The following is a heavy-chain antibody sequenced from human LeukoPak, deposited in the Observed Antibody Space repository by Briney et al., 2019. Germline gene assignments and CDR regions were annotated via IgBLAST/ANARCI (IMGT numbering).Heavy chain of an antibody. D-gene: IGHD2-15*01. CDR1: GVSMSSYY. CDR3: ARVGGGYCSGGSCYSGFLIDY. J-gene: IGHJ4*02. CDR2: IYYSGST. V-gene: IGHV4-59*01. Sequence: SETLSLTCTVSGVSMSSYYWSWIRQPPGKGLEWIGYIYYSGSTNYNPSLKSRVTISVDTSNNQFSLKLSSVTAADTAVYYCARVGGGYCSGGSCYSGFLIDYWGQGTLVTVSS.